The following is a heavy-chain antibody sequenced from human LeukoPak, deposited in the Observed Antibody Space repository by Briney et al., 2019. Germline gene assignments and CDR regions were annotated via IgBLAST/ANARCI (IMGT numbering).Heavy chain of an antibody. Sequence: SETLSLTCTVSGGSISSYYWSWIRQPPGKGLEWIGYIYYSGSTNYNPSLKSRVTISVDTSKNQFSLKLSSVTAADTAVYYCARGLDYDFWSGIRNRNRWFDPWGQGTLVTVSS. CDR3: ARGLDYDFWSGIRNRNRWFDP. J-gene: IGHJ5*02. D-gene: IGHD3-3*01. CDR1: GGSISSYY. V-gene: IGHV4-59*01. CDR2: IYYSGST.